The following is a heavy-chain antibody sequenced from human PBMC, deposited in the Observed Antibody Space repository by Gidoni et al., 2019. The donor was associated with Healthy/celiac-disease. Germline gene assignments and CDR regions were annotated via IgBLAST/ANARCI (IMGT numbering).Heavy chain of an antibody. Sequence: SVKGRFTISRDNAKNTLYLQMNSLRAEDTAVYYCARGYSYGWGAFDIWGQGTMVTVSS. V-gene: IGHV3-74*01. D-gene: IGHD5-18*01. J-gene: IGHJ3*02. CDR3: ARGYSYGWGAFDI.